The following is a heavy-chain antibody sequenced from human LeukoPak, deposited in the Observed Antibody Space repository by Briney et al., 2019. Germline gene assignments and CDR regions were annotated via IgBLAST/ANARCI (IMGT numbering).Heavy chain of an antibody. V-gene: IGHV3-9*01. J-gene: IGHJ4*02. D-gene: IGHD1-26*01. CDR3: ARGGSGTYIRALDY. Sequence: GGSLRLSCAASGFIFDDYAMHWVRQPPGKGLEWVSTINWDGGTIAYTDSVKGRFTISRDNAKNTLHLQMNSLRAEDTAVYHCARGGSGTYIRALDYWGQGTLVTVSS. CDR1: GFIFDDYA. CDR2: INWDGGTI.